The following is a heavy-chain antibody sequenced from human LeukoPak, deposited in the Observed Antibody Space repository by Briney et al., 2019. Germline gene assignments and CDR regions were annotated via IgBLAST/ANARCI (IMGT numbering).Heavy chain of an antibody. CDR3: ARDRGPAHSGWHGPPSNWFDP. J-gene: IGHJ5*02. Sequence: GGSLRLSCAASGFTFSSYAMSWVRQPPGKGLEWVSHISGSRITTYYADSVKGRFTISRDNAKNSLYLQMNSLRAEDTAVYYCARDRGPAHSGWHGPPSNWFDPWGQGTLVTVSS. V-gene: IGHV3-23*01. D-gene: IGHD6-19*01. CDR1: GFTFSSYA. CDR2: ISGSRITT.